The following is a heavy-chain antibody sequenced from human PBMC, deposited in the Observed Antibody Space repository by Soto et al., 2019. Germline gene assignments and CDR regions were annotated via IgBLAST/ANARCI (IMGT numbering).Heavy chain of an antibody. CDR1: GGTFSSYT. V-gene: IGHV1-69*02. J-gene: IGHJ4*02. Sequence: QVQLVQSGAEVKKPGSSVKVSCKASGGTFSSYTISWVRQAPGQGLEWMGRIIPILGIANYAQKFQGRVTTTADKATSQAYMELSSLRSEDTAVYYCDLVPAIAGGVDYWGQGTLVTVSS. CDR2: IIPILGIA. CDR3: DLVPAIAGGVDY. D-gene: IGHD2-21*02.